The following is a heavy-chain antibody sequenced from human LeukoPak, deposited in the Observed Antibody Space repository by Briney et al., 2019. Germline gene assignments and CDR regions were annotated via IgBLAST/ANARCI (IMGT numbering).Heavy chain of an antibody. CDR2: IRYDGNNK. Sequence: GGSLRLSCAASGFTFSSSDMHWVRQAAGKGLEGVAVIRYDGNNKYYADSVKGRLTITRDNSKNTLYLQMNSLKAEDSAIYYCANAQSYGYSDYWGQGTLVTVSS. V-gene: IGHV3-30*02. CDR1: GFTFSSSD. D-gene: IGHD3-16*01. J-gene: IGHJ4*02. CDR3: ANAQSYGYSDY.